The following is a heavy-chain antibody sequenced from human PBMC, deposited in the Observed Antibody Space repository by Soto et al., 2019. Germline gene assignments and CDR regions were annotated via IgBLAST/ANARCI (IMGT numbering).Heavy chain of an antibody. D-gene: IGHD2-15*01. CDR2: IVVGSGNT. V-gene: IGHV1-58*02. J-gene: IGHJ4*02. CDR1: GFTFTSSA. Sequence: QMQLVQSGPEVKKPGTSVKVSCKASGFTFTSSAMQWVRQARGQRLEWIGWIVVGSGNTNYAQKFQERVTITRDMSTSTAYMELSSLRSEDMAVYYCAAGCGPDPANPKFDYWGQGTLVTVSS. CDR3: AAGCGPDPANPKFDY.